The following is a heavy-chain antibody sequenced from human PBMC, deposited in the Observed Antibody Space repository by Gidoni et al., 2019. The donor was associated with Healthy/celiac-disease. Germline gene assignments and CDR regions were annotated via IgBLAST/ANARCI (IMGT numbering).Heavy chain of an antibody. CDR3: ERDRIAAAGRLAYNGMDV. D-gene: IGHD6-13*01. CDR1: GFTFSSYW. CDR2: MNSDGSRT. J-gene: IGHJ6*02. Sequence: VQLVEPGGGLVQPGGSLLLSCAASGFTFSSYWMHWVRQAPGKGMGWVSRMNSDGSRTGNSDSVKGRFTISRDNAKNTLYLQMNSLRAEDTAVYYCERDRIAAAGRLAYNGMDVWGQGTTVTVSS. V-gene: IGHV3-74*01.